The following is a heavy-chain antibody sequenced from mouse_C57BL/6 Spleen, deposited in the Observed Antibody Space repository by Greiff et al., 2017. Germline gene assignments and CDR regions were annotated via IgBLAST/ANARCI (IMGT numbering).Heavy chain of an antibody. CDR1: GFSLTSYA. J-gene: IGHJ4*01. V-gene: IGHV2-9-1*01. Sequence: QVQLKQSGPGLVAPSQSLSITCTVSGFSLTSYAISWVRQPPGKGLEWLGVIWTGGGTNYNSAHKSRLSISKDNSKREVFLKMNSLQTDDTARYYCARWRDYYGSSYDAMDYWGQGTSVTVSS. CDR2: IWTGGGT. CDR3: ARWRDYYGSSYDAMDY. D-gene: IGHD1-1*01.